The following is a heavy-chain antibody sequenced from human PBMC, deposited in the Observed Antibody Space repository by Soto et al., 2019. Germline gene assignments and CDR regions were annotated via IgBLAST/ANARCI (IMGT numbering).Heavy chain of an antibody. J-gene: IGHJ3*02. D-gene: IGHD1-20*01. CDR2: IGGGDHER. CDR3: VKDRMDHNSVWDPFDI. Sequence: EVQLLESGGGLVQPGGSLRLSCAASGFTFSIFAMSWVRQAPGKGLEWVSSIGGGDHERYYTDSVRGRFTISRDNSKNMVFLQMNSLRAEDTAIYYCVKDRMDHNSVWDPFDIWGQGTMVTVSS. V-gene: IGHV3-23*01. CDR1: GFTFSIFA.